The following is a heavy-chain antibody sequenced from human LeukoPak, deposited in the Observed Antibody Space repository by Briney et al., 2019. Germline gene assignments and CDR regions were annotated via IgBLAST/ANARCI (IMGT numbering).Heavy chain of an antibody. D-gene: IGHD5-12*01. Sequence: PGGSLRLSCVASGFTFNHYAMSWVRQAPGKGLEWVASVSENGDGTMYPDSVKGRFTISRDNSRKTVLLEVNSLRVEDAATYYCAKGWMTFHYWGQGAWSPSPQ. CDR1: GFTFNHYA. CDR3: AKGWMTFHY. CDR2: VSENGDGT. J-gene: IGHJ1*01. V-gene: IGHV3-23*01.